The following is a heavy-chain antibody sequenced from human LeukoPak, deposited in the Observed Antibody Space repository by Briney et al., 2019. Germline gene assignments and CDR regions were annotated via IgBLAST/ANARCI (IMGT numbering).Heavy chain of an antibody. CDR1: GFTFISYC. CDR2: IHGNSGSI. Sequence: SLILSCAASGFTFISYCMHFVRHAPGPRLLRFTRIHGNSGSIGYADSVKGRFTISRDNAKNSLYLQMNSLRAEDTALYYCAKDNGAYYDSSGHYDYWGQGTLVTVSS. D-gene: IGHD3-22*01. V-gene: IGHV3-9*01. CDR3: AKDNGAYYDSSGHYDY. J-gene: IGHJ4*02.